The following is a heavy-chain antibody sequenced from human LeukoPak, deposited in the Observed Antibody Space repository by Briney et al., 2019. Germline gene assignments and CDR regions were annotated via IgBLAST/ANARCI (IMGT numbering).Heavy chain of an antibody. D-gene: IGHD2-15*01. CDR1: GDSISSTSW. CDR3: VRGCSAGSCYGEY. V-gene: IGHV4-4*02. Sequence: SGTLSFTCAVSGDSISSTSWWSWVRQPPGKGLEWIGEIYHSGTTNYNPSLKSRVTISVDKSKNQFSLNVNSVTAADTAVYYCVRGCSAGSCYGEYWGQGTLVTVSS. CDR2: IYHSGTT. J-gene: IGHJ4*02.